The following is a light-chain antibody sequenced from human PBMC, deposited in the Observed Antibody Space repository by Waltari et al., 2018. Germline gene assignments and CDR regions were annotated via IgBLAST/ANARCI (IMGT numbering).Light chain of an antibody. CDR3: QSADSSGTYWV. CDR2: KDM. V-gene: IGLV3-25*03. Sequence: SYELTQPPSVSVSPGQTARITCSGDALPKQYAYWYQQKPGQAPVLVIYKDMERPSGIPEGFSGSSSGTTVTLTISGVQAEDEADYYCQSADSSGTYWVFGGGTKLTVL. J-gene: IGLJ3*02. CDR1: ALPKQY.